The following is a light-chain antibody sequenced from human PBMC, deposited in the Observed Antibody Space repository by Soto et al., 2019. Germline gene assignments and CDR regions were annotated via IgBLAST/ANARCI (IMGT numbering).Light chain of an antibody. CDR2: DVG. CDR3: SSYTSSSTLYV. Sequence: QSVRNQPASVSGSPGQSIAISCTGSSSDVGGYNYVSWYQQHPGKAPKLMIYDVGNRPSGVSDRFSGSKSGNTASLTISGLQAEDEADYYCSSYTSSSTLYVFGTGTKVTVL. V-gene: IGLV2-14*03. J-gene: IGLJ1*01. CDR1: SSDVGGYNY.